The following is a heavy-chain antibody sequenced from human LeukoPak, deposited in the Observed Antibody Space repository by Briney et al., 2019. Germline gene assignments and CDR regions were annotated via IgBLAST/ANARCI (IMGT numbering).Heavy chain of an antibody. CDR2: ISSSDTTL. V-gene: IGHV3-11*04. D-gene: IGHD6-6*01. Sequence: PGGSLRLSCAASGFTFSDYYMSWIRQAPGKGLEWVAYISSSDTTLHYADSVKGRFTISRDNAKNSLYLQMNSLRAEGTAVYYCARDEYSTSSQDYWGQGTLVTASS. CDR1: GFTFSDYY. CDR3: ARDEYSTSSQDY. J-gene: IGHJ4*02.